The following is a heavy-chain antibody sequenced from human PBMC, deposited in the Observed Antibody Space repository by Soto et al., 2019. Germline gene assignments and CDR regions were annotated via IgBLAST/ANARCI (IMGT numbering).Heavy chain of an antibody. CDR1: GFTFSSYS. V-gene: IGHV3-21*01. Sequence: PXGSLRLSCAASGFTFSSYSMNWVRQAPGKGLDWVSSISSSSSYIYYADSVKGRFTISRDNAKNSLYLQMNSLRAEDTAVYYCARTESLSSGWSFNYYYGMDVSGQGPTVTVSS. CDR2: ISSSSSYI. CDR3: ARTESLSSGWSFNYYYGMDV. J-gene: IGHJ6*02. D-gene: IGHD6-19*01.